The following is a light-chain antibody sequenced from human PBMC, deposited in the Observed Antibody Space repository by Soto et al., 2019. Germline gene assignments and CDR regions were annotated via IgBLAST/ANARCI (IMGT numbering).Light chain of an antibody. Sequence: QSALTQPRSVSGSPGQSVTISCTGTSSDVGGYNFVSWFQQLPDNAPKAVIYDVSKRPFGVPDRFSGSKSGNTATLTISGLQPEDEADYYCCSYAGRYSYIFGSGTQLTVL. V-gene: IGLV2-11*01. CDR2: DVS. J-gene: IGLJ6*01. CDR3: CSYAGRYSYI. CDR1: SSDVGGYNF.